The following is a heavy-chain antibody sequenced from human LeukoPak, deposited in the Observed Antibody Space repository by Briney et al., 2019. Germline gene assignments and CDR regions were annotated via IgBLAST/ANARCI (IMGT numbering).Heavy chain of an antibody. J-gene: IGHJ4*02. CDR1: GGSISSSSYY. V-gene: IGHV4-39*01. CDR2: IYYSGNT. CDR3: ARQTGSGLFILP. D-gene: IGHD3/OR15-3a*01. Sequence: SETLSLTCTVSGGSISSSSYYWGWIRQPPGKGLEWIGSIYYSGNTYYNASLKSQVSISIDTSKNQFSLRLTSVTAADTAVYYCARQTGSGLFILPGGQGALVTVSS.